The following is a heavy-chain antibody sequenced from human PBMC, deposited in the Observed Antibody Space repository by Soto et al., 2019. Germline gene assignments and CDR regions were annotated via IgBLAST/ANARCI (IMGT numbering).Heavy chain of an antibody. CDR2: IIPIFGTA. CDR1: GGTFSSYA. D-gene: IGHD3-3*01. J-gene: IGHJ3*02. CDR3: ARTSDDFWSGRPTPHDAFDI. Sequence: SVKVSCKASGGTFSSYAISWVRQAPGQGLEWMGGIIPIFGTANYARKFQGRVTITADESTSTAYMELSSLRSEDTAVYYCARTSDDFWSGRPTPHDAFDIWGQGTMVTVSS. V-gene: IGHV1-69*13.